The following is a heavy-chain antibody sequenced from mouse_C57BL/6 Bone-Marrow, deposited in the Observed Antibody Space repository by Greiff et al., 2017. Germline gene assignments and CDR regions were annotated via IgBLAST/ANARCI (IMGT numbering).Heavy chain of an antibody. CDR1: GYTFTSYW. Sequence: QVQLQQPGAELVRPGTSVKLSCKASGYTFTSYWMHWVKQRPGQGLEWIGVIDPSDSYTNYNQKFKGKATLTVETSSSTAYLQVSSLTSEDSAVYYCARYGNYPAWFAYWGQGTLVTVSA. V-gene: IGHV1-59*01. CDR3: ARYGNYPAWFAY. J-gene: IGHJ3*01. D-gene: IGHD2-10*02. CDR2: IDPSDSYT.